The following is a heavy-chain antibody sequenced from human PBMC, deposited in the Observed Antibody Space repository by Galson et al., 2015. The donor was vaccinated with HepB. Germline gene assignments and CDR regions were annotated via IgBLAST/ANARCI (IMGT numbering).Heavy chain of an antibody. CDR2: ISDDGNNK. Sequence: SLRLSCAASGFRFNKYDMHWVRQAPGKGLEWMASISDDGNNKYYADSVKGRFTISRDNSKNTLYLQMNSLRAEDTALYYCASRSKVFYFENWGQGTLVTVSS. CDR1: GFRFNKYD. J-gene: IGHJ4*02. V-gene: IGHV3-30-3*01. CDR3: ASRSKVFYFEN. D-gene: IGHD6-13*01.